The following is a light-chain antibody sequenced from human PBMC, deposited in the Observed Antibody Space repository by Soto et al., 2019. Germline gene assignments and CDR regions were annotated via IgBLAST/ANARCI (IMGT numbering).Light chain of an antibody. CDR1: RSDVGGYNH. V-gene: IGLV2-23*02. J-gene: IGLJ3*02. CDR2: DVN. Sequence: QSALTQSASVSGSPGQSITISCTGTRSDVGGYNHVSWYQQHPGKAPKFMIYDVNKRPSGVSNHFSGSKSGNTASLTISGLQVEDEADYYCCSYAGSSTWVFGGGTKLTVL. CDR3: CSYAGSSTWV.